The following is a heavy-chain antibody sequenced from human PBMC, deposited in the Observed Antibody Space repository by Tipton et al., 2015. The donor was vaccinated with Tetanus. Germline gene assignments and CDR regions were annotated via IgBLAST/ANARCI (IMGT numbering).Heavy chain of an antibody. D-gene: IGHD6-19*01. CDR1: GYTFTNYG. CDR3: ARPVKQWLVPEDY. Sequence: QLVQSGPEVKKPGASVKVSCKGSGYTFTNYGINWVRQAPGQGLEWMGWDSGYSGNTNYAQKLQGRVTMTTDTSTNTAYMELRSLTSDDTAVYFCARPVKQWLVPEDYWGQGTLVTVSS. J-gene: IGHJ4*02. V-gene: IGHV1-18*01. CDR2: DSGYSGNT.